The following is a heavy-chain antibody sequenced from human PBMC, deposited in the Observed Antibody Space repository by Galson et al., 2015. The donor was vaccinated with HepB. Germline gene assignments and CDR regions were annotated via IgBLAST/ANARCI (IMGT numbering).Heavy chain of an antibody. CDR3: ARDPTEANYFDY. J-gene: IGHJ4*02. V-gene: IGHV3-21*01. Sequence: SLRLSCAASGFTFSSYSMNWVRQAPGKGLEWVSSISSSSSYIYYADSVKGRFTISRDNAKNSLYLQMNSLRAEDTAVYYCARDPTEANYFDYWGQGTLVTVSS. CDR1: GFTFSSYS. CDR2: ISSSSSYI.